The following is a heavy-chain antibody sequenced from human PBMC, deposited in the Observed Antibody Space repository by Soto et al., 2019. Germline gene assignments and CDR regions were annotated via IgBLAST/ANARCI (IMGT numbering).Heavy chain of an antibody. CDR1: GGSISSGGYS. Sequence: QLQLQESGSGLVKPSQTLSLTCAVSGGSISSGGYSWSWIRQPPGKGLECIGYIYHSGSTYYNPSLTRRVTISVDRSKTQFSLKLSSVTAADTAVYSCARAMTPVTTFVYWGQGTLVTVSS. J-gene: IGHJ4*02. V-gene: IGHV4-30-2*01. D-gene: IGHD4-17*01. CDR2: IYHSGST. CDR3: ARAMTPVTTFVY.